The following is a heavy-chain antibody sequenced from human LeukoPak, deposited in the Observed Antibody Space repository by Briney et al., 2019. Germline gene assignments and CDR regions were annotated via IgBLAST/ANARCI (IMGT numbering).Heavy chain of an antibody. D-gene: IGHD3-10*01. Sequence: GGSLRLSCAASGFTFSSYAMSWVRQSPGKGLEGVSAISGSGGSTYYADSVKGRFTISRDNSKNTLYLQMNSLRAEDTAVYYCAKDPTGIWFGEPSDIWGQGTMVTVSS. V-gene: IGHV3-23*01. CDR3: AKDPTGIWFGEPSDI. CDR2: ISGSGGST. CDR1: GFTFSSYA. J-gene: IGHJ3*02.